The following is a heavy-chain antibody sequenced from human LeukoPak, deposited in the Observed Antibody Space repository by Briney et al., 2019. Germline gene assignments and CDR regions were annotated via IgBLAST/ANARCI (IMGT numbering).Heavy chain of an antibody. CDR3: ARDFVDYSSSSDY. J-gene: IGHJ4*02. D-gene: IGHD6-6*01. CDR1: GLTFSDYY. CDR2: ISSSGSTI. Sequence: GGSLRLSCAASGLTFSDYYMSWIRQAPGKGLEWVSYISSSGSTIYYADSVKGRFTISRDNAKNSLYLQMNSLRAEDTAVYYCARDFVDYSSSSDYWGQGTLVTVSS. V-gene: IGHV3-11*01.